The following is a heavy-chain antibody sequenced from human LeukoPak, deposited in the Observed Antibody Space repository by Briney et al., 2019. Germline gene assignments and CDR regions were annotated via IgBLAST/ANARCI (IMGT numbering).Heavy chain of an antibody. CDR1: GGTFSSYA. CDR3: ARGGNVVVPAALFPVGYYYYMDV. CDR2: IIPIFGTA. Sequence: SEKVSCKASGGTFSSYAISWVRQAPGQGLEWMGGIIPIFGTANYAQKFQGRVTITADESTSTAYMELSSLRSEDTAVYYCARGGNVVVPAALFPVGYYYYMDVWGKGTTVTVSS. J-gene: IGHJ6*03. D-gene: IGHD2-2*01. V-gene: IGHV1-69*13.